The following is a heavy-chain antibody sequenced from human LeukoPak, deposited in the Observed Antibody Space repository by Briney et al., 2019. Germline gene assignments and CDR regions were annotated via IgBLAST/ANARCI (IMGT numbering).Heavy chain of an antibody. J-gene: IGHJ4*02. V-gene: IGHV3-7*03. CDR2: IKVDGSET. Sequence: GGSLRLSCAASGFTFSNYWMSWVRQVPGKGLEWLANIKVDGSETYYVDSLKGRFTISRDNAKNSVYLQMNSLRAEDTAVYYCARRAGDYSHPYDYWGQGTLVTVSS. D-gene: IGHD3-22*01. CDR3: ARRAGDYSHPYDY. CDR1: GFTFSNYW.